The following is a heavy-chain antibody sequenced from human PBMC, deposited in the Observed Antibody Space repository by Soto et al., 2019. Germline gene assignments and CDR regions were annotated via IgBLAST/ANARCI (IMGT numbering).Heavy chain of an antibody. J-gene: IGHJ5*02. CDR2: INAYNGNT. CDR1: GYSFTNYG. CDR3: ARMGPRYYDSSGYYP. V-gene: IGHV1-3*01. D-gene: IGHD3-22*01. Sequence: ASVKVSCKASGYSFTNYGIHWVRQAPGQSLEWMGWINAYNGNTKYSQKFQGRVTITRDTSASTAYMELSSLRSEDTAVYYCARMGPRYYDSSGYYPWGQGTLVTVSS.